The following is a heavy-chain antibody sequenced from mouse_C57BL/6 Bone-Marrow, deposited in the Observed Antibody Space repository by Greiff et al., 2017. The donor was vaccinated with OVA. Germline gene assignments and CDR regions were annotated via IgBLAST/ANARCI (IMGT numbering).Heavy chain of an antibody. CDR2: INPYNGGT. CDR1: GYTFTDYY. Sequence: LVKPGASVKMSCKASGYTFTDYYMNWVKQSHGKSLEWIGVINPYNGGTSYNQKFKGKATLTVDKSSSTAYMELNSLTSEDSAVYYCARWRLRFAYWGQGTLVTVSA. D-gene: IGHD2-2*01. V-gene: IGHV1-19*01. CDR3: ARWRLRFAY. J-gene: IGHJ3*01.